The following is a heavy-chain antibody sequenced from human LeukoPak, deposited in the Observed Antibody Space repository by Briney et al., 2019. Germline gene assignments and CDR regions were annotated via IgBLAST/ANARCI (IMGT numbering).Heavy chain of an antibody. D-gene: IGHD2-8*02. CDR2: VHRSGRT. CDR3: ATEILGAPTPGAY. CDR1: IDSTSGNY. V-gene: IGHV4-4*02. Sequence: SETLSLTCAVSIDSTSGNYWSSVRQSPGKGLEWIGEVHRSGRTNYMPSLKSRVTISIDKSKDQISLDLTSVTAADAAVYYCATEILGAPTPGAYWGQGTPVTVSS. J-gene: IGHJ4*02.